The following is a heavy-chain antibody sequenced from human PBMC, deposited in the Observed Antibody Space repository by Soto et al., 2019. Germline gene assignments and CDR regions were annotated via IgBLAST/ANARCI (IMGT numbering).Heavy chain of an antibody. V-gene: IGHV4-59*01. CDR1: GGSISSYY. Sequence: PSETLSLTCTVSGGSISSYYWSWIRQPPGKGLEWIGYIYYTGSTNYNPSLKSRVTISVDTSKNQFSLTLTSVTAADTAVYYCAXGKRAKRXXPSYDSNGYYLAAFDIWGQGTMVTVSS. CDR3: AXGKRAKRXXPSYDSNGYYLAAFDI. D-gene: IGHD3-22*01. CDR2: IYYTGST. J-gene: IGHJ3*02.